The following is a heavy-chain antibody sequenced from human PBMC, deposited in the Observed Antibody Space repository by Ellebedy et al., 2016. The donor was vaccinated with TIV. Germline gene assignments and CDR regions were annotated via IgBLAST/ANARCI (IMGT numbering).Heavy chain of an antibody. CDR3: ARALYSRAAFDI. V-gene: IGHV3-74*01. D-gene: IGHD5-12*01. J-gene: IGHJ3*02. Sequence: PGGSLRLSCAASGFTFSSYWIHWVRQVPGKGLVWVSRINSDGSSTSYADSVKGRFTISRDNAKNMLYLQMNSLRVEDTAVYYCARALYSRAAFDIWGQGTMVTVSS. CDR1: GFTFSSYW. CDR2: INSDGSST.